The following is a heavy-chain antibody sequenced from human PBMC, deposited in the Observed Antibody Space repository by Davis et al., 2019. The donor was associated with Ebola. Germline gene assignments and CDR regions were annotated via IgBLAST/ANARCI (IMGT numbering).Heavy chain of an antibody. CDR1: EFSLSTNGVG. Sequence: SGPTLVKPTETLTLTCSFSEFSLSTNGVGVGWIRQPPGKAPEWLALIYWDDDKRYSPSLKSRLIINKDTSKNQVVLRMTNMEPVDTATYFCAHTTGSATYFQFFDYWGQGILVTVSS. D-gene: IGHD3-10*01. J-gene: IGHJ4*02. CDR2: IYWDDDK. CDR3: AHTTGSATYFQFFDY. V-gene: IGHV2-5*02.